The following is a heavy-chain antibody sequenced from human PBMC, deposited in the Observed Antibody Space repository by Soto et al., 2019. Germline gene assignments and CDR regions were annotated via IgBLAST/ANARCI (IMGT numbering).Heavy chain of an antibody. CDR2: ISNDGSNE. CDR1: VFSFCWFG. Sequence: PGGSLGLSFSGSVFSFCWFGMNWVRQAPGKGLEWVARISNDGSNEYYVDSVKGRFTISRDNSKNTLYLQMDSLRAEDTAVYYCAKGEVRGIIPSYFDYWGLGTLVTVSS. V-gene: IGHV3-30*18. D-gene: IGHD3-10*01. J-gene: IGHJ4*02. CDR3: AKGEVRGIIPSYFDY.